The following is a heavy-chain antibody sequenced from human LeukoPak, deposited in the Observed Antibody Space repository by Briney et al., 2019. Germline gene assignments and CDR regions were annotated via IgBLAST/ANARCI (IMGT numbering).Heavy chain of an antibody. Sequence: ASVKVSCKASGYTFTGYYMHWVRQAPGQGLEWMGWINPNSGGTNYAQKFQGRVTMTEDTSTDTAYMELRSLRSDDTAVYYCARDPLPGIAAAGSSVYFDPWGQGTLVTVSS. J-gene: IGHJ5*02. V-gene: IGHV1-2*02. CDR1: GYTFTGYY. CDR3: ARDPLPGIAAAGSSVYFDP. CDR2: INPNSGGT. D-gene: IGHD6-13*01.